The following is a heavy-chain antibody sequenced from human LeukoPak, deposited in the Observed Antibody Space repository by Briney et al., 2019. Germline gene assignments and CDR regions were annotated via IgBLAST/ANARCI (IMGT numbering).Heavy chain of an antibody. CDR2: ISSSSSYI. CDR3: ARGEYCGGDCYSD. J-gene: IGHJ4*02. V-gene: IGHV3-21*01. CDR1: GFTFSSYS. D-gene: IGHD2-21*02. Sequence: PGGSLRLSCAASGFTFSSYSMNWVRQAPGKGLEWVSSISSSSSYIYYADSVKGRFTISRDNAKNSLYLQMNSLRGDDTAVYYCARGEYCGGDCYSDWGQGTLVTVSS.